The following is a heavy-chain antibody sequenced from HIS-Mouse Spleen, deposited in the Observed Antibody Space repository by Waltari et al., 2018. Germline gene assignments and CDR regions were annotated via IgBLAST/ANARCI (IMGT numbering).Heavy chain of an antibody. Sequence: GGGVVQPGRSLRLSCAASGFTFSSYGIHWVHQAPGKGLEWVAVISYDGSNKYYADSVKGRFTISRDNSKNTLYLQMNSLRAEDTAVYYCAKASSGWLDYWGQGTLVTVSS. D-gene: IGHD6-19*01. CDR1: GFTFSSYG. CDR3: AKASSGWLDY. V-gene: IGHV3-30*18. CDR2: ISYDGSNK. J-gene: IGHJ4*02.